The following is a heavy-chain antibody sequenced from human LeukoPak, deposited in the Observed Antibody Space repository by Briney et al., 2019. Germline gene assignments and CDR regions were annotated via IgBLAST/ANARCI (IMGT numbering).Heavy chain of an antibody. CDR2: INSDGSST. V-gene: IGHV3-74*01. J-gene: IGHJ6*04. CDR1: GFTFSSYW. CDR3: ASSIPDFWSGYWGNYYYYGMDV. D-gene: IGHD3-3*01. Sequence: GGSLRLSCAASGFTFSSYWMHWVRQAPGKGLVWVSRINSDGSSTSYADSVKGRFTISRDNAKNTLYLQMNSLRAEGTAVYYCASSIPDFWSGYWGNYYYYGMDVWGEGTTVTVSS.